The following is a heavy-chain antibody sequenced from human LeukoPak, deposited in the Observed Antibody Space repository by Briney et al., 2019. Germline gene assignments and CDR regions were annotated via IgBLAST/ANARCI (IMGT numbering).Heavy chain of an antibody. Sequence: PSETLSLTCAVYGGSFSGYYWSWIRQPPGKGLEWIGEINHSGSTNYNPSLKSRVTISVDTSKNQFSLKLSSVTAADTAVYYCARHRYRKNFDYWGQGTLVTVSS. CDR1: GGSFSGYY. CDR2: INHSGST. V-gene: IGHV4-34*01. J-gene: IGHJ4*02. D-gene: IGHD2-2*02. CDR3: ARHRYRKNFDY.